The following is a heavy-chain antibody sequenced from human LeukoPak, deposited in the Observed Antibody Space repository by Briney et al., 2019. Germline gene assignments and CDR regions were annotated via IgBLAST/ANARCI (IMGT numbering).Heavy chain of an antibody. D-gene: IGHD3-10*01. CDR2: IYTSGST. J-gene: IGHJ6*03. V-gene: IGHV4-61*02. CDR1: GGSLSSSSYY. Sequence: SETLSLTCSVSGGSLSSSSYYWSWIRQPAGKGLEWIGRIYTSGSTNYNPSLKSRVTISVDTSKNQFSLKLSSVTAADTAVYYCARLFRGGYYMDVWGKGTTVTISS. CDR3: ARLFRGGYYMDV.